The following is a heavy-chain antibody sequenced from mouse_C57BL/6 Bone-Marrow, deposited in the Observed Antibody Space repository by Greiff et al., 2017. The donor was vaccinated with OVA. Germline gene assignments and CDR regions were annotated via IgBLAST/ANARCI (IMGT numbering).Heavy chain of an antibody. D-gene: IGHD2-1*01. Sequence: QVQLQQPGAELVMPGASVKLSCKASGYTFTSYWMHWVKQRPGQGLEWIGEIDPSDSYTNYNQKFKGKSTLTVDKSSSTAYMQLSSLTSEDSAVYYCARSNLIYNGNYAGAMDYWGQGTSVTVSS. CDR2: IDPSDSYT. CDR3: ARSNLIYNGNYAGAMDY. CDR1: GYTFTSYW. J-gene: IGHJ4*01. V-gene: IGHV1-69*01.